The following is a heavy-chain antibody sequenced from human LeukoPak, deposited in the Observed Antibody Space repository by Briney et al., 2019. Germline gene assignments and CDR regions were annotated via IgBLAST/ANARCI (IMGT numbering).Heavy chain of an antibody. D-gene: IGHD5-24*01. J-gene: IGHJ2*01. Sequence: SETLSLTCAVSGGSISSSNWWNWVRQPPGKGLEWIGEFYHSGTTNYNPSLKSRVTISVDTSKNQFSLKLSSVTAADTAVYYCARRSRWLQSRSWYFDLWGRGTLVTVSS. CDR2: FYHSGTT. CDR1: GGSISSSNW. CDR3: ARRSRWLQSRSWYFDL. V-gene: IGHV4-4*02.